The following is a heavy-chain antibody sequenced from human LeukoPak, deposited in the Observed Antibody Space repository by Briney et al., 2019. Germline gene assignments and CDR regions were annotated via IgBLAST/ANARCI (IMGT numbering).Heavy chain of an antibody. CDR2: IYYSGST. D-gene: IGHD6-19*01. Sequence: SETLSLTCIVSGGSISSYYWSWIRQPPGKGLEWIGYIYYSGSTNYNPSLKSRVTISVDTSKNQFSLKLSSVTAADTAVYYCARGGQWLDWFDPWGQGTLVTVSS. CDR3: ARGGQWLDWFDP. J-gene: IGHJ5*02. V-gene: IGHV4-59*01. CDR1: GGSISSYY.